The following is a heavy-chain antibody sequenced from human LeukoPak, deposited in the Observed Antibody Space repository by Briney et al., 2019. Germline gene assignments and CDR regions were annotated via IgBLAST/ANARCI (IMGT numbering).Heavy chain of an antibody. Sequence: GGSLRLSCAASGFNFASNWMHWVRQTPGKGLVWVSRINSGGSGTSYADSVEGRFTISRDNAKNTLYLQMNSLRVEDTAVYYCARGRGPYGWFDPWGQGTLVTVSS. CDR1: GFNFASNW. CDR2: INSGGSGT. J-gene: IGHJ5*02. V-gene: IGHV3-74*01. D-gene: IGHD3-10*01. CDR3: ARGRGPYGWFDP.